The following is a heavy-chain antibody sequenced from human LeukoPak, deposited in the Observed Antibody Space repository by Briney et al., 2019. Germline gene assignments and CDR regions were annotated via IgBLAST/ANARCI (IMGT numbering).Heavy chain of an antibody. CDR3: ARGGEVCSSSSCYRGHDY. J-gene: IGHJ4*02. D-gene: IGHD2-2*01. CDR2: INPKSGGT. Sequence: GASVKVSCTPSGYTFTASYMHWVPQAPGQGLEWMDWINPKSGGTTYEQKFQGRVTMTRDTSTSTAYMELSRLRSDDTAVYYCARGGEVCSSSSCYRGHDYRGQGTLVTVSS. V-gene: IGHV1-2*02. CDR1: GYTFTASY.